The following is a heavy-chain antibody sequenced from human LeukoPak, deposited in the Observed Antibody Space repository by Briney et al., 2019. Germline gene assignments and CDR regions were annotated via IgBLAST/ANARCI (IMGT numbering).Heavy chain of an antibody. D-gene: IGHD2-2*01. CDR2: IYSSGST. V-gene: IGHV4-31*03. CDR3: ARGYGSNSYSPGFDP. CDR1: GDSVSSGGYY. Sequence: SETLSLTCTVSGDSVSSGGYYWSWIRQHPVKGLEWIGYIYSSGSTFYNPSLKGRLALSKDMSKNQFSLNLSSVTAADTAVYYCARGYGSNSYSPGFDPWGQGILATVSS. J-gene: IGHJ5*02.